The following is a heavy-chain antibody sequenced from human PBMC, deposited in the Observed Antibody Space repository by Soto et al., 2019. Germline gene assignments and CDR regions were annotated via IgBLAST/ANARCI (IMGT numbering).Heavy chain of an antibody. D-gene: IGHD3-9*01. CDR3: ARGLLRFFDGSVFDS. CDR1: GGSIISGGYY. V-gene: IGHV4-31*03. J-gene: IGHJ4*02. Sequence: PSETLSLTCTVSGGSIISGGYYWIWIRQHPGKGLEWIGYIYYSGSTYYNPSLKSRVTISVDTSKNQFSLKLSSVTAAATAVYYCARGLLRFFDGSVFDSWGQGTLVTVSS. CDR2: IYYSGST.